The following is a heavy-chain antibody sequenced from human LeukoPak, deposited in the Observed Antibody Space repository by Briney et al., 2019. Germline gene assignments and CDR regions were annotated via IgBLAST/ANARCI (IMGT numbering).Heavy chain of an antibody. Sequence: SETLSLTCAVYGGSFSGYYWSWIRQPPGKGLEWIGEINHSGSTNYNPSLKSRVTISVDTSKNQFSLKLSSVTAADTAVYYCVRSDDFWSGYYGYWGQRTLVTVSS. D-gene: IGHD3-3*01. CDR2: INHSGST. CDR1: GGSFSGYY. V-gene: IGHV4-34*01. J-gene: IGHJ4*02. CDR3: VRSDDFWSGYYGY.